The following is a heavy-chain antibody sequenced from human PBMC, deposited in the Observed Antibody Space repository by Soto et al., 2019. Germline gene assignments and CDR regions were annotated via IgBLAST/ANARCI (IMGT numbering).Heavy chain of an antibody. CDR3: ARGVMITFGGVIATGAFDI. CDR2: IYYSGST. J-gene: IGHJ3*02. CDR1: GGSISSYY. V-gene: IGHV4-59*01. D-gene: IGHD3-16*02. Sequence: SETLSLTCTVSGGSISSYYWSWIRQPPGKGLEWIGYIYYSGSTNYNPSLKSRVTISVDTSKNQFSLKLSSVTAADTAVYYCARGVMITFGGVIATGAFDIWGQGTMVTVS.